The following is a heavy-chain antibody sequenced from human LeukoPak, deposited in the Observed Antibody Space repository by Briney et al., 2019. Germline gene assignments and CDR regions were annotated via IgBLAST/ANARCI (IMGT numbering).Heavy chain of an antibody. CDR3: ASSQTGYSSGWYPNDAFDI. CDR1: GYTFTSYY. Sequence: ASVKVSCKASGYTFTSYYMHWVRQAPGQGLEWMGLINPSGGTTRYAQKFQGRVTMTRDLSTSTDYMELSRLRSDDTAVYYCASSQTGYSSGWYPNDAFDIWGQGTMVTVSS. CDR2: INPSGGTT. J-gene: IGHJ3*02. V-gene: IGHV1-46*01. D-gene: IGHD6-19*01.